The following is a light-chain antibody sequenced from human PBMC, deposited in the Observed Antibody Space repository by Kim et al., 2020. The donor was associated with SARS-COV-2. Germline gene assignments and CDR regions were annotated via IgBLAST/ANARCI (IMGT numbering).Light chain of an antibody. CDR2: DAS. J-gene: IGKJ2*01. CDR1: QSVSRY. CDR3: QQRSNWPYT. Sequence: EIVLTQSPATLSLSPGERATLSCRASQSVSRYLAWYQQKPGQAPRLLIYDASNRATGIPARFSGSGSGTDFTLTISSLEPEEFAVYYCQQRSNWPYTFGQGTKLEI. V-gene: IGKV3-11*01.